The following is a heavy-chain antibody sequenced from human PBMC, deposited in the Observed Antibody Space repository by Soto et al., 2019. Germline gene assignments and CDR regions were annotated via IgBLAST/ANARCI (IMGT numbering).Heavy chain of an antibody. CDR3: ASPIAARPDYYYGMDV. V-gene: IGHV1-69*13. CDR1: GGTFSSYA. D-gene: IGHD6-6*01. Sequence: SVKVSCKASGGTFSSYAISWVRQAPGQGLEWMGGIIPIFGTANYAQKFQGRVTITADESTSTAYMELSSLRSEDTAVYYCASPIAARPDYYYGMDVWGQGTTVTVSS. J-gene: IGHJ6*02. CDR2: IIPIFGTA.